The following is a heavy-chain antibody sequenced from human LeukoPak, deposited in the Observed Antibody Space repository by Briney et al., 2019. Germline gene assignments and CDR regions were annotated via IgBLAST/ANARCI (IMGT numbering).Heavy chain of an antibody. D-gene: IGHD6-13*01. CDR1: GGSISGYY. J-gene: IGHJ5*02. CDR3: ARVKRGIAAAGSMNWFDP. CDR2: IYYSGST. Sequence: PSETLSLTCTVSGGSISGYYWSWIRQPPGEGLEWIGYIYYSGSTNYNPSLKSRVTISVDTSKNQFSLKLTSVTAADTAVYYCARVKRGIAAAGSMNWFDPWGQGTLVTVSS. V-gene: IGHV4-59*01.